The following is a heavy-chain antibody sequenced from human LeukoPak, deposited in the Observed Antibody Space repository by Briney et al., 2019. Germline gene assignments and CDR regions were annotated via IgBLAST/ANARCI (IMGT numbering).Heavy chain of an antibody. V-gene: IGHV3-7*01. CDR3: ARADWGSLDY. CDR2: INQDGSEK. D-gene: IGHD7-27*01. Sequence: AGGSLRLSCAASGFIFSNYWMSWVRQAPGKGLECVANINQDGSEKYYVDSVKGRFALSRDNAKNSLYLQMNSLRAEDTAVYFCARADWGSLDYWGQGTLVTVSS. CDR1: GFIFSNYW. J-gene: IGHJ4*02.